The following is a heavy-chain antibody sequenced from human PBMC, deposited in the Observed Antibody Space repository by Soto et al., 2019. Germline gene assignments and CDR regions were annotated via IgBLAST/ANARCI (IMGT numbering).Heavy chain of an antibody. Sequence: KPSETLSLTCTVSGGSISSGDYYWSWIRQPPGKGLEWIGYIYYSGSTYYNPSLKSRVTISVDTSKNQFSLKLSSVTAADTAVYYCARDAFYYDSRGPSSYYYYYGMDVWGQGTTVTVSS. J-gene: IGHJ6*02. D-gene: IGHD3-22*01. V-gene: IGHV4-30-4*01. CDR3: ARDAFYYDSRGPSSYYYYYGMDV. CDR2: IYYSGST. CDR1: GGSISSGDYY.